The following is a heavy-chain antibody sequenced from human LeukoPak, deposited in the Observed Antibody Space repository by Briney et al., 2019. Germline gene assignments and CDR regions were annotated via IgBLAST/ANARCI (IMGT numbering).Heavy chain of an antibody. Sequence: GGSLRLSCEASGFSFNNAWMNWVRQAPGKGLEWVCRIRSKSGGEATDYAVPVKGRVSSSRDDSKNKLYLQMNGLKTEDTAVYFCARDSIAYDSGDYDNWGQGHGVSVAS. CDR2: IRSKSGGEAT. V-gene: IGHV3-15*01. J-gene: IGHJ4*02. D-gene: IGHD3-22*01. CDR1: GFSFNNAW. CDR3: ARDSIAYDSGDYDN.